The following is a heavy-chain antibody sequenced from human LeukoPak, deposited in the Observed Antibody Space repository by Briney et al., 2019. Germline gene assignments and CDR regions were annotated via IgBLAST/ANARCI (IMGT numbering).Heavy chain of an antibody. CDR1: GFTFSSYE. CDR2: ISTSGSTI. CDR3: ATSRGSWPDYFDY. V-gene: IGHV3-48*03. J-gene: IGHJ4*02. D-gene: IGHD6-13*01. Sequence: GGSLRLSCAASGFTFSSYEMNWVRQAPGKGLDWVSYISTSGSTIYYADSVKGRFTISRDNAKNSLYLQMNSLRAEDTAVYYCATSRGSWPDYFDYWGQGALVTVSS.